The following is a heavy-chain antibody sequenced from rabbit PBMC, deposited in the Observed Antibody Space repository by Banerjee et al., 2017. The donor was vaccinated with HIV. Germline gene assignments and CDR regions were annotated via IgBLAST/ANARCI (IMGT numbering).Heavy chain of an antibody. D-gene: IGHD6-1*01. CDR3: ARGTISYGRFNL. CDR1: GFDFSSNA. Sequence: QQQLEESGGGLVKPGGTLTLTCKASGFDFSSNAMCWVRQAPGKGLEWIGCIYTGSGSTYYASWAKGRFTISKASSTTVTLQMTSLTAADTATYFCARGTISYGRFNLWGPGTLVTVS. J-gene: IGHJ4*01. CDR2: IYTGSGST. V-gene: IGHV1S45*01.